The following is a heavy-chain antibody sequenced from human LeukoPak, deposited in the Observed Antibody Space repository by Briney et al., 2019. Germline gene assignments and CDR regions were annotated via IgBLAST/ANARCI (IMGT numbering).Heavy chain of an antibody. Sequence: ASVKVSCKALGYTFTRNYMHWVRHAPGQGPEWMGVIRPSGGSTTYAQKFQRRVALTGDSPTSTGYVELSSLKSDDTAVYYCARDKKLLGFGELLFDYGYYYMDVWGKGTTVTVSS. J-gene: IGHJ6*03. CDR2: IRPSGGST. D-gene: IGHD3-10*01. V-gene: IGHV1-46*01. CDR3: ARDKKLLGFGELLFDYGYYYMDV. CDR1: GYTFTRNY.